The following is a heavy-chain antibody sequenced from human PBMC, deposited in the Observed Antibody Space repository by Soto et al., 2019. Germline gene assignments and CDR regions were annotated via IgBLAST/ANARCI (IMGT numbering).Heavy chain of an antibody. V-gene: IGHV3-48*01. CDR3: ARDQLYYNDISGRPLNAFDV. CDR1: GFTFRNYG. Sequence: GGSLILSCAASGFTFRNYGMNWVRPAPGKGLEWVSYIGIGSSTKYYADSVKGRFTISRDNAKNSLYLQMNSLRAEDTAVYYCARDQLYYNDISGRPLNAFDVWGQGTMVTVSS. J-gene: IGHJ3*01. CDR2: IGIGSSTK. D-gene: IGHD3-22*01.